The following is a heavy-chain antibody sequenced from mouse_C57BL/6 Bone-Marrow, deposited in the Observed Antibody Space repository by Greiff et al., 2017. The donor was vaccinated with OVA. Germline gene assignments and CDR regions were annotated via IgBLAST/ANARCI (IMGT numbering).Heavy chain of an antibody. CDR2: IDPEDGDT. J-gene: IGHJ4*01. CDR3: TTRYGNYDSMDY. V-gene: IGHV14-1*01. CDR1: GFNIKDYY. Sequence: VQLKQSGAELVRPGASVKLSCTASGFNIKDYYMHWVKQRPEQGLEWIGRIDPEDGDTEYAPKFQGKATMTADTSSNTAYLQLSSLTSEDTAVYYCTTRYGNYDSMDYWGQGTSVTVSS. D-gene: IGHD2-1*01.